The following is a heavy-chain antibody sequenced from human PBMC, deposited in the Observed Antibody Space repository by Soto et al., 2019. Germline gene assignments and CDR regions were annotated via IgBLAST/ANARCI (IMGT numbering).Heavy chain of an antibody. Sequence: SETLSLTCTVSGGSISSYYWSWIRQPPGKGLEWIGYIYYSGSTNYNPSLKSRVTISVDTSKNQFSLKLSSVTAADTAVYYCTRGRATTLFEYRGQGTLVTVSS. CDR2: IYYSGST. CDR1: GGSISSYY. J-gene: IGHJ4*02. V-gene: IGHV4-59*12. D-gene: IGHD4-4*01. CDR3: TRGRATTLFEY.